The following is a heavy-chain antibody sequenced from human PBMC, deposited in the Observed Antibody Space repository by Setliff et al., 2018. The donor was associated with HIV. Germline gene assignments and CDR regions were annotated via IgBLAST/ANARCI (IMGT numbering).Heavy chain of an antibody. V-gene: IGHV2-70*16. CDR2: IDWDGDK. CDR3: ARGPIGGYDTFDY. D-gene: IGHD5-12*01. J-gene: IGHJ4*02. Sequence: TLSLTCTVSGGSISSGDYYWSWIRQPPGKALEWLARIDWDGDKFYNTSLRTRLTISKDTSRNQVVLIMTNMDPVDTATYYCARGPIGGYDTFDYWGQGTLVTVSS. CDR1: GGSISSGDYY.